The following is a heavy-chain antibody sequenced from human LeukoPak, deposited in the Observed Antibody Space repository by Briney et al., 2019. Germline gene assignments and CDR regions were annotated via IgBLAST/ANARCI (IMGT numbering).Heavy chain of an antibody. CDR1: GYTFTGYY. CDR3: ARDHEDCSSSSCYD. CDR2: INPSSGGT. V-gene: IGHV1-2*05. D-gene: IGHD2-2*01. J-gene: IGHJ4*02. Sequence: ASVKVSCKVSGYTFTGYYLHWVRQAPGQGLEWMGRINPSSGGTNYAQKFQGRVTMTRDTSISTAYMELSRLRSDDTGVYYCARDHEDCSSSSCYDWGQGTLVTVSS.